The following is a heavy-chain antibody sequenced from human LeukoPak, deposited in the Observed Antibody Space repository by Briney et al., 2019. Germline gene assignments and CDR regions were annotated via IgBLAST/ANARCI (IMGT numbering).Heavy chain of an antibody. CDR3: ARRRDYFDY. CDR1: GFTLSDYY. V-gene: IGHV3-11*01. Sequence: PGGSLRLSCAASGFTLSDYYMSWIRQAPGKGLEWISYISSSGSTIYYADSVKGRFTMSRDSAKNSLYLQMNSLRAEDTAIYYCARRRDYFDYWGQGTLVTVSS. CDR2: ISSSGSTI. J-gene: IGHJ4*02.